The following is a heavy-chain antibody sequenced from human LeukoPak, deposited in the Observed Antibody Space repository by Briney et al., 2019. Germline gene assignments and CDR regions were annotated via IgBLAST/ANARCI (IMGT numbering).Heavy chain of an antibody. CDR2: INHSGST. Sequence: SETLSLTCAVYGGSFTGYYWSWISQPPGKGLEWIGEINHSGSTNYNPSLKSRVTISVDTSKNQFSLKLSSVTAADTAVYYCARGESSGGTDYWGRGTLVTVSS. J-gene: IGHJ4*02. CDR3: ARGESSGGTDY. V-gene: IGHV4-34*01. CDR1: GGSFTGYY. D-gene: IGHD2-15*01.